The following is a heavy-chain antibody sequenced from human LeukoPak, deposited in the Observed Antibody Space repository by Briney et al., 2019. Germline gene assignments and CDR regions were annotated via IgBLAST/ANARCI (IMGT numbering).Heavy chain of an antibody. V-gene: IGHV4-34*01. CDR2: INHSGRT. CDR3: ARDVVVVPAAIHYGMDV. Sequence: PSETLSLTCAVYGESFSDYFWGWIRQPPGKGLEWIGEINHSGRTYYNPSLKSRVTISVDTSKNQFSLNLSSVTAADTAVYYCARDVVVVPAAIHYGMDVWGQGTTVTVSS. D-gene: IGHD2-2*01. J-gene: IGHJ6*02. CDR1: GESFSDYF.